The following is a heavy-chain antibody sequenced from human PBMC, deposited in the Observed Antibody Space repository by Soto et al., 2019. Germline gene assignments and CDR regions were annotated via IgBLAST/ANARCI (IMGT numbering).Heavy chain of an antibody. CDR1: GGSISSGYYY. J-gene: IGHJ4*02. V-gene: IGHV4-30-4*01. Sequence: SEPLSLTCTVCGGSISSGYYYWSWIRQPPEKRPHWIGYIYYSGSTYYNPSLKSRVTISVDTSNNQFSLKLSSVTAADTAVYYCAGLLGWYDEFGVFEYLWQRNLVTICS. D-gene: IGHD6-19*01. CDR2: IYYSGST. CDR3: AGLLGWYDEFGVFEY.